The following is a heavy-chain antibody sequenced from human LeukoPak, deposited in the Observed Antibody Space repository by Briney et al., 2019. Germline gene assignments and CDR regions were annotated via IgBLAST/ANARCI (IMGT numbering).Heavy chain of an antibody. V-gene: IGHV1-69*04. D-gene: IGHD3-9*01. J-gene: IGHJ5*02. Sequence: SVKVSCKASGGTFSSYAISWVRQAPGQGLEWMGRIIPIFGIANYAQKFQGRVTITADKSTSTTYMELSSLRSEDTAVYYCAREDILTGYINWFDPWGQGTLVTVSS. CDR3: AREDILTGYINWFDP. CDR2: IIPIFGIA. CDR1: GGTFSSYA.